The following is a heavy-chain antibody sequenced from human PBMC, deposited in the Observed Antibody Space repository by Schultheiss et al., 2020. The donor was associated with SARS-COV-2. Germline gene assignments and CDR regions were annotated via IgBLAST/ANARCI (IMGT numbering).Heavy chain of an antibody. Sequence: AATLSLKGADYGGSFSGYYWSWIRQPPGKGLEWIGEIDHSGSTYYNPSLKGRVTISEDTSKAQISLNLTSITAADTAVYYCARRQFYYYGMDVWGQGTTVTVSS. J-gene: IGHJ6*02. V-gene: IGHV4-34*01. CDR3: ARRQFYYYGMDV. CDR2: IDHSGST. CDR1: GGSFSGYY.